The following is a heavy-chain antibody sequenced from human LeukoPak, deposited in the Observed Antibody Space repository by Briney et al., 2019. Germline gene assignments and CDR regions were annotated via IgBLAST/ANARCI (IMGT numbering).Heavy chain of an antibody. V-gene: IGHV3-23*01. CDR1: GFTFSSYA. CDR3: ARAWGRLNAFDI. CDR2: ISGSGGST. D-gene: IGHD3-16*01. Sequence: GGSLRLSCAASGFTFSSYAMSWVRQAPGKGLEWVSAISGSGGSTYYADSVKGRFTISRENAKNSLYLQMNSLRAGDTAVYYCARAWGRLNAFDIWGQGTMVTVSS. J-gene: IGHJ3*02.